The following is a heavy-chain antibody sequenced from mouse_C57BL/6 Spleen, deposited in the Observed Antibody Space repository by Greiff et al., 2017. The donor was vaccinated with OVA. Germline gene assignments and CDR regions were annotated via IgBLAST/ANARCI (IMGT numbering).Heavy chain of an antibody. V-gene: IGHV1-69*01. J-gene: IGHJ1*03. CDR1: GYTFTSYW. CDR3: ARGGTRDWYIDV. D-gene: IGHD3-3*01. Sequence: QVQLQQPGAELVMPGASVKLSCKASGYTFTSYWMHWVKQRPGQGLEWIGEIDPSDSYTNYNHKFKGKSTLTVDKSSSTAYMQLSSLTYEDSAVYKSARGGTRDWYIDVWGTGTTGTVSS. CDR2: IDPSDSYT.